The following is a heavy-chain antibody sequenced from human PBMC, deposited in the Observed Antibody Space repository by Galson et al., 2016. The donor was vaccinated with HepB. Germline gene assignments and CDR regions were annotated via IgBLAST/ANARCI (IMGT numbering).Heavy chain of an antibody. D-gene: IGHD5-18*01. CDR3: ARGGRKGLWGYYFDY. CDR1: GGSISSGGYY. J-gene: IGHJ4*02. V-gene: IGHV4-31*03. CDR2: IYHLGNT. Sequence: TLSLTCTVSGGSISSGGYYWSWIRQHPGKGLEWIGYIYHLGNTYFNPSLKSRVTMSIDPSKNQFSLKLSSVTAADTAVYYCARGGRKGLWGYYFDYWGQGTLVPVSS.